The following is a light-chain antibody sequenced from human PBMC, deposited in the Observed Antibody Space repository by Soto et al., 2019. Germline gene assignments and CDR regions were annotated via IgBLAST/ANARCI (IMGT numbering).Light chain of an antibody. V-gene: IGKV3-20*01. J-gene: IGKJ4*01. CDR1: QSVSSSY. CDR2: GAS. CDR3: QQYGSSPPLT. Sequence: EIVLTQSPGTLSLSPGERATISCRASQSVSSSYLAWYQQKPGQAPRLLIYGASSRATGIPDRFSGSGSGTDFILTISRMEPEDFAVYYCQQYGSSPPLTFGGGTKVEIK.